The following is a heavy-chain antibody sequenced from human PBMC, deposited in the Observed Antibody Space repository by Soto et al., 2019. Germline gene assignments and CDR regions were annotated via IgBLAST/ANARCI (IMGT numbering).Heavy chain of an antibody. CDR3: AKDPEDYGGNSLPDY. D-gene: IGHD4-17*01. CDR1: GFTFSSYG. Sequence: GGSLRLSCAASGFTFSSYGMHWVRQAPGKGLEWVAVISYDGSNKYYADSVKGRFTISRDNSKNTLYLQMNSLRAEDTAVYYCAKDPEDYGGNSLPDYWGQGTLVTVSS. J-gene: IGHJ4*02. V-gene: IGHV3-30*18. CDR2: ISYDGSNK.